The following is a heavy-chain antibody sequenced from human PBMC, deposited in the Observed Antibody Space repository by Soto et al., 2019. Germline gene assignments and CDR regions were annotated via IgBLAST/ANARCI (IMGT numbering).Heavy chain of an antibody. J-gene: IGHJ6*02. V-gene: IGHV4-31*03. CDR3: ARDDKSGSDGMDV. D-gene: IGHD3-22*01. Sequence: QVQLQESGPGLVKPSQTLSLTCTVSGGSISSGGYYWSWIRQHPGKGLEWIGYIYYSGSTYYNPSLTSRVTISVDTSKNQFSLKLSSVTAADTAVYYCARDDKSGSDGMDVWGQGTTVTVSS. CDR2: IYYSGST. CDR1: GGSISSGGYY.